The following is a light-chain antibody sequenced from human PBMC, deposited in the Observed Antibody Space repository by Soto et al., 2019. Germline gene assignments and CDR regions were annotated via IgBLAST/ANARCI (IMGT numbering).Light chain of an antibody. CDR3: QSYDSSNPNVV. Sequence: NFMLTQPHSVSESPGKTVTISCTHSSGSIASNYVQWYQQRPGSAPTTVIYEDNQRPSGVPDRFSGSIDSSSNSASLTISGLKTEDEADYYCQSYDSSNPNVVFGGGTKLTVL. V-gene: IGLV6-57*04. J-gene: IGLJ2*01. CDR2: EDN. CDR1: SGSIASNY.